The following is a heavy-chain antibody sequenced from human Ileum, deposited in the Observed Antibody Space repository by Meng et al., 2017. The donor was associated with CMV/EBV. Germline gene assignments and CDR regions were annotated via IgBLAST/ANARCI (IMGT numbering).Heavy chain of an antibody. CDR2: IYTGGPT. CDR1: SASISPYY. V-gene: IGHV4-4*07. CDR3: ARGQTVRGFEY. D-gene: IGHD3-10*01. Sequence: RESGPGLVKPSETLSLTCTVSSASISPYYWNWIRQPAGKGLEWIGRIYTGGPTDYNPSLKSRVTTSVDTSKNQFFLNLSSVTAADTAVYYCARGQTVRGFEYWGLGILVTVSS. J-gene: IGHJ4*02.